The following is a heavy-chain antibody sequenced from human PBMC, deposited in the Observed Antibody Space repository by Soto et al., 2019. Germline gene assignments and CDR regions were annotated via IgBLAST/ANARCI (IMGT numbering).Heavy chain of an antibody. CDR2: IYYSGST. CDR1: GGSISSYY. D-gene: IGHD3-9*01. CDR3: ARFGPYGDTYYDILTGYYSYGMDV. J-gene: IGHJ6*02. V-gene: IGHV4-59*08. Sequence: PPETLSLTCTVSGGSISSYYWSWIRPHTGKGLEWIGYIYYSGSTNYNPSLKSRVTISVDTSKNQFSLKLSSVAAADTAVYYCARFGPYGDTYYDILTGYYSYGMDVWGQGTTVTVSS.